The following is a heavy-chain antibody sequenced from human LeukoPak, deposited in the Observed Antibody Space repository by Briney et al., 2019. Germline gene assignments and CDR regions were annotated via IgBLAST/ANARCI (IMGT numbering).Heavy chain of an antibody. Sequence: GGSLRLSCAASGFTFSSYEMNWVRQTPGKGLEWVSSISSSSSYIYYADSVKGRFTISRDNAKNSLYLQMNSLRAEDTAVYYCARGPGGAAASYWGQGTLVTVSS. J-gene: IGHJ4*02. D-gene: IGHD6-13*01. CDR1: GFTFSSYE. V-gene: IGHV3-21*01. CDR2: ISSSSSYI. CDR3: ARGPGGAAASY.